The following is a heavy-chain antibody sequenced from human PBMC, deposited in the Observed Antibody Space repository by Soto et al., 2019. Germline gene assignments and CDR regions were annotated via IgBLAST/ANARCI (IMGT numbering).Heavy chain of an antibody. Sequence: VQLVESGGGLMKPGGSLRLSCAASGFTFRDYYMSWIRQAPGKGLEWVSYISSLSSTIYYADSVKGRFTISRDNAKNSLHLQMNSLRVEDTAVYYCARVEVEWEVKYGMDAWGQGTTVTVSS. V-gene: IGHV3-11*01. J-gene: IGHJ6*02. CDR1: GFTFRDYY. CDR3: ARVEVEWEVKYGMDA. D-gene: IGHD1-26*01. CDR2: ISSLSSTI.